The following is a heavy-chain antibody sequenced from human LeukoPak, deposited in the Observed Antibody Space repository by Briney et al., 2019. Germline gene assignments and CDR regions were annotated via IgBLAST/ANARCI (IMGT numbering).Heavy chain of an antibody. D-gene: IGHD6-13*01. CDR3: ARGRSSRRFDY. Sequence: NPSETLSLTCAVYGGSFSGCYWSWIRQPPGKGLEWIGEINHSGSTNYNPSLKSRVTISVDTSKNQFSLKLSSVTAADTAVYYCARGRSSRRFDYWGQGTLVTVSS. J-gene: IGHJ4*02. CDR1: GGSFSGCY. V-gene: IGHV4-34*01. CDR2: INHSGST.